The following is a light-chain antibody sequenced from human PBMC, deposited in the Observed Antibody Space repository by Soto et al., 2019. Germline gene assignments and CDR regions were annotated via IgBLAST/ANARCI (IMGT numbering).Light chain of an antibody. V-gene: IGKV1-6*01. Sequence: AIQMTQSPSSLSASVGDRVTITCRASQGIRNDLGWYQQKPGKAPKLLIYAASTLQSGVPSRFSGSGSGTGFTLTISSLQPDDFATYYCQQYNSYSPWTFGQGTKVDIK. CDR2: AAS. CDR3: QQYNSYSPWT. CDR1: QGIRND. J-gene: IGKJ1*01.